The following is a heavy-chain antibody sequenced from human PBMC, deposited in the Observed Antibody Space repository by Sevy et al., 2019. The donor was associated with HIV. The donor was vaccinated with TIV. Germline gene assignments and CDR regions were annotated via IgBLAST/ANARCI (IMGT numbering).Heavy chain of an antibody. Sequence: ASVKVSCKASGYTFTSYYMNWVRQAPGQGLEWMGIINPSGGSTSYAQKFQGRVTMTRDTSMSTVYMELSSLRFEDTAVYYCASGKKRSSITTALDYWGRGTLVTVSS. CDR2: INPSGGST. CDR1: GYTFTSYY. V-gene: IGHV1-46*01. CDR3: ASGKKRSSITTALDY. D-gene: IGHD3-10*01. J-gene: IGHJ4*02.